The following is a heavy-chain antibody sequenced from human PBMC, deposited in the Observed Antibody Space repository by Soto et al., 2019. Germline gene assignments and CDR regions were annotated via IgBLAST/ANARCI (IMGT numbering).Heavy chain of an antibody. D-gene: IGHD1-26*01. CDR1: GGSISSGGYS. CDR2: IYYSGST. Sequence: PSETLSLTCAVSGGSISSGGYSWGWIRHPPGKGLEWIGYIYYSGSTYYNPSLKSRVTISVDTSKNQFSLKLSSVTAADTAVYYCARDSSGSYPTFDYWGQGTLVTVS. J-gene: IGHJ4*02. V-gene: IGHV4-31*11. CDR3: ARDSSGSYPTFDY.